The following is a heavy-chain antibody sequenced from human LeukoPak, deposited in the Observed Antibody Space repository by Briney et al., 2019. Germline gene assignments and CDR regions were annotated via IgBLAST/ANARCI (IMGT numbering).Heavy chain of an antibody. Sequence: PSETLSLTCTVSGGSISDYYWSWIRQPPGRGLEWIGYSGNTNYNPSLKSRVVISVDTSKNQFSLKLSPVTAAGTAVYYCARVGIDYSGNIIKYYFDYWGQGTLVTVSS. V-gene: IGHV4-59*01. J-gene: IGHJ4*02. CDR2: YSGNT. CDR3: ARVGIDYSGNIIKYYFDY. D-gene: IGHD4-23*01. CDR1: GGSISDYY.